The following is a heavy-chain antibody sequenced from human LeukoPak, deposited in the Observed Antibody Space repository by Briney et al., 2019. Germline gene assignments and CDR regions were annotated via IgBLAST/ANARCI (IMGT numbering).Heavy chain of an antibody. Sequence: GGSLRFSCAASGFTFSNYGMSWVRQAPGKGLEWVSAVTGTGGSTYYADSVKGRFTISRDNSKNTLYLQMNSLRGEDTAIYYCAKNGYSSGWYPENWGQGTLVTVSS. CDR2: VTGTGGST. V-gene: IGHV3-23*01. J-gene: IGHJ4*02. CDR3: AKNGYSSGWYPEN. CDR1: GFTFSNYG. D-gene: IGHD6-19*01.